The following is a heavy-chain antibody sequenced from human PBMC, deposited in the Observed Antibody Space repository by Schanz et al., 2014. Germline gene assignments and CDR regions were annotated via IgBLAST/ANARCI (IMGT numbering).Heavy chain of an antibody. V-gene: IGHV3-48*01. CDR2: ISSSGTTI. J-gene: IGHJ6*02. D-gene: IGHD3-10*01. CDR3: ARLPVGYGSGIWDV. Sequence: QLVGSGGGLIQPGGSLRLSCTASGFAFSSYSMNWVRQAPGKGLEWVSYISSSGTTIYYADSVKGRFTISRDNAKNSLFLQMNSLRVEDTAVYYCARLPVGYGSGIWDVSGHWTSVTVSS. CDR1: GFAFSSYS.